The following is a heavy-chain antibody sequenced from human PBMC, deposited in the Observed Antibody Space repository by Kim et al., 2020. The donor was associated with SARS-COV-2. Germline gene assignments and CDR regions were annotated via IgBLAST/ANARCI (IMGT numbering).Heavy chain of an antibody. V-gene: IGHV3-7*01. CDR1: GFTLSTSW. Sequence: GGSLRLSCAASGFTLSTSWVNWVRQPPGKGLEWLAIINGDGSEKRYVDSVRGRFTISRDNAKNSVYLQLNSLRVEDTGLYYCGSGAGWLPDHWGQGTLVTVSS. CDR2: INGDGSEK. J-gene: IGHJ1*01. CDR3: GSGAGWLPDH. D-gene: IGHD5-12*01.